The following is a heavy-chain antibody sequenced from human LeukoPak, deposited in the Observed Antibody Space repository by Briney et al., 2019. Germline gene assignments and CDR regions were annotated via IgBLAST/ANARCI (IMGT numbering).Heavy chain of an antibody. CDR3: ARAPVLRFLEWLSQDYFDY. D-gene: IGHD3-3*01. CDR2: VNPSGGST. V-gene: IGHV1-46*01. J-gene: IGHJ4*02. Sequence: ASVTVSCKASRNTFTNYYMHWVRQAPGQGLEWMGIVNPSGGSTSYAQKFQGRVTMTRDTSSSTVYMELSSLTSEDTAVYYCARAPVLRFLEWLSQDYFDYWGQGTLVTVSS. CDR1: RNTFTNYY.